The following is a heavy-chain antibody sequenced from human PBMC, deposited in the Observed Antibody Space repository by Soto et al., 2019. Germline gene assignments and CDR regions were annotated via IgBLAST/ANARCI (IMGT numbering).Heavy chain of an antibody. J-gene: IGHJ6*02. V-gene: IGHV4-61*01. CDR1: SGSVSSASYY. D-gene: IGHD3-16*01. Sequence: SETLSLTCTVSSGSVSSASYYWSWIRQPPGKGLEWIGYIYNIGSTKYNPSLRSRVTISVDMSKNQISLRLSSVTAADTAVYYCASLPRYDYYNGMDFWGQGTTVTVSS. CDR3: ASLPRYDYYNGMDF. CDR2: IYNIGST.